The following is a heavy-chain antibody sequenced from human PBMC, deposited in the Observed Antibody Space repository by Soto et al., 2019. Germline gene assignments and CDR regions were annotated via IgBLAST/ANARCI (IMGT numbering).Heavy chain of an antibody. J-gene: IGHJ4*02. CDR1: GYTFTSYG. CDR3: ARDVPTVTTGGPEY. V-gene: IGHV1-18*01. CDR2: ISAYNGNT. D-gene: IGHD4-17*01. Sequence: QVQLVQSGVEVEKPGASVKVSCKASGYTFTSYGVSWVRQAPGQGLEWMGWISAYNGNTNYAQKFQGRVTMTTGTSPSTAYMELRNLRSDDTAVYYCARDVPTVTTGGPEYRGQGTLVTVSS.